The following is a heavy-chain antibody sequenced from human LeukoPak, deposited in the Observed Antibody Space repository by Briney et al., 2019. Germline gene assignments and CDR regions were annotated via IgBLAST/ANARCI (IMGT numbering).Heavy chain of an antibody. CDR1: GFTFSSYA. V-gene: IGHV3-30-3*01. CDR3: ARTRKKLLLRNWYFDL. J-gene: IGHJ2*01. D-gene: IGHD2-15*01. CDR2: ISYDGSNK. Sequence: PGGSLRLSCAASGFTFSSYAMHWVRQAPGKGLEWVAVISYDGSNKYYADSVKGRFTISRDNAKNSLYLQMNSLRAEDTAVYYCARTRKKLLLRNWYFDLWGRGTLVTVSS.